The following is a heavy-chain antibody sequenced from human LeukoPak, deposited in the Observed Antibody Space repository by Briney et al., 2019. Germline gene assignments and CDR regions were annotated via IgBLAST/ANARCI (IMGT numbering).Heavy chain of an antibody. CDR3: ASDDYGDYEDGFDI. V-gene: IGHV3-21*01. D-gene: IGHD4-17*01. J-gene: IGHJ3*02. CDR2: ISSTSTYI. CDR1: GFTFSRAT. Sequence: PGGSLTLSCVVSGFTFSRATMNWVPQAPGKGREWVSYISSTSTYINYAGSVKGRFTISRDNAKKSLYLQMNGLRGEDTAMYYCASDDYGDYEDGFDIWGQGTMVTVSS.